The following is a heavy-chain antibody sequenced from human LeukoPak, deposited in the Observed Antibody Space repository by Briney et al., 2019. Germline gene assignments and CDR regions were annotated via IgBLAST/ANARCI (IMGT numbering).Heavy chain of an antibody. CDR1: GGTFISYA. CDR2: INTNTGKP. V-gene: IGHV7-4-1*02. Sequence: ASGKVSCKASGGTFISYAISWVRQAPGQGLEWRGWINTNTGKPMYAQGFTGRFVFSLDTSVSTAYLQISSLKAEDTAVYYCARERPGYCSGGNCYARDYWGQGTLVTVSS. J-gene: IGHJ4*02. CDR3: ARERPGYCSGGNCYARDY. D-gene: IGHD2-15*01.